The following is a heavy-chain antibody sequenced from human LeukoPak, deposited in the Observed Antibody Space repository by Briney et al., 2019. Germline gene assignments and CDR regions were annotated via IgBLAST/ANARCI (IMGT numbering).Heavy chain of an antibody. CDR3: ARDLEGGSSSWSTGAFDI. Sequence: GGSLRLSCAASGFTFDDYGMGWVRQAPGKGLEWVSGINWNGGSTGYADSVKGRFTISRDNAKNSLYLQMNSLRAEDTALYHCARDLEGGSSSWSTGAFDIWGQGTMVTVSS. CDR1: GFTFDDYG. V-gene: IGHV3-20*01. J-gene: IGHJ3*02. CDR2: INWNGGST. D-gene: IGHD6-13*01.